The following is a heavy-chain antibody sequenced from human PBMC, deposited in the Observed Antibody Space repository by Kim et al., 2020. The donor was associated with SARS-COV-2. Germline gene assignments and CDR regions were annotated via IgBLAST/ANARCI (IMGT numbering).Heavy chain of an antibody. CDR3: ARNRWLQYIYGMGV. CDR1: GITFSSYW. Sequence: GGSLRLSCVTSGITFSSYWMSWVRQAPGKGLEWVAYIKPDGSEKDYVDSVKGRFTIFRDNAKNSLYLQMNSLRAEDTAIYYCARNRWLQYIYGMGVWGQGTTVTVSS. CDR2: IKPDGSEK. D-gene: IGHD5-18*01. V-gene: IGHV3-7*03. J-gene: IGHJ6*02.